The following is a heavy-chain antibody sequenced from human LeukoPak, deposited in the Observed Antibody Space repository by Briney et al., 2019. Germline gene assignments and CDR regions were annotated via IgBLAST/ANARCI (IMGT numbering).Heavy chain of an antibody. CDR1: GLTVSSNY. Sequence: PGGSLRLSCAASGLTVSSNYMTWVRRAPGKGLEWVSVIYSGDSTHYADSVKGRFTISRDNSKNTLYLQMNSLRAEDTAVYYCARVGQQLTRGGVDYWGQGTLVTVSS. CDR2: IYSGDST. V-gene: IGHV3-66*01. CDR3: ARVGQQLTRGGVDY. J-gene: IGHJ4*02. D-gene: IGHD6-13*01.